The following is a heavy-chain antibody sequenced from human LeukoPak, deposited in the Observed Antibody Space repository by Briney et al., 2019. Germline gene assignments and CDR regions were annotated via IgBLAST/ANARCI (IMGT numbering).Heavy chain of an antibody. CDR1: GFTFSSYE. CDR2: ISSSGSTI. CDR3: ASPGYSSSAGSGAYYYYMDV. Sequence: GESLRLSCAASGFTFSSYEMNWVRQAPGKGLEWVSYISSSGSTIYYADSVKGRFTISRDNAKNSLYLQMNSLRAEDTAVYYCASPGYSSSAGSGAYYYYMDVWGKGTTVTISS. V-gene: IGHV3-48*03. D-gene: IGHD6-13*01. J-gene: IGHJ6*03.